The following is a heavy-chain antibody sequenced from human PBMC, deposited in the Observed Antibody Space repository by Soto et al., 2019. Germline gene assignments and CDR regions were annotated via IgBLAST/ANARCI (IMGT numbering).Heavy chain of an antibody. CDR1: GGSLSRGGYY. D-gene: IGHD2-15*01. CDR3: ARDRVVVVVAATRGYCYYGMDV. Sequence: SETLSLTCTVSGGSLSRGGYYWSWIRQHPGKGLEWIGYIYYRGRTYYNPSLKSRVTISVETSKNQFSLKLSSVTAAETAVYYCARDRVVVVVAATRGYCYYGMDVWGQGTTVTVSS. CDR2: IYYRGRT. J-gene: IGHJ6*02. V-gene: IGHV4-31*03.